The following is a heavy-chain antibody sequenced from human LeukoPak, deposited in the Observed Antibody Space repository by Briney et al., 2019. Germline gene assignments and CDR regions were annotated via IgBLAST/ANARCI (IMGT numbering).Heavy chain of an antibody. V-gene: IGHV4-30-4*08. CDR2: IYYSGST. CDR3: ARWLSRHLGRSGYLYFDY. CDR1: GGSISSGDYY. J-gene: IGHJ4*02. Sequence: SETLSLTCTVSGGSISSGDYYWSWIRQPPGKGLEWIGYIYYSGSTYYNPSLKSRVTISVDTSKNQFSLKLSSVTAAGTAVYYCARWLSRHLGRSGYLYFDYWGQGTLVTVSS. D-gene: IGHD3-3*01.